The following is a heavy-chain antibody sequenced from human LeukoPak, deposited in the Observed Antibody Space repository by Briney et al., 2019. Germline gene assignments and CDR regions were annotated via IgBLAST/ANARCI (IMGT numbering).Heavy chain of an antibody. V-gene: IGHV3-53*01. CDR3: VREDLGIEY. CDR1: GFTVSSNY. D-gene: IGHD3/OR15-3a*01. CDR2: LYMNENT. J-gene: IGHJ4*02. Sequence: PGGSLRLSCAASGFTVSSNYMSWVRQAPGKGLECVSILYMNENTYYADSVKGRFTISRDSTRNTLFLQMSSLRADDTAVYYCVREDLGIEYWGQGTLVTVSP.